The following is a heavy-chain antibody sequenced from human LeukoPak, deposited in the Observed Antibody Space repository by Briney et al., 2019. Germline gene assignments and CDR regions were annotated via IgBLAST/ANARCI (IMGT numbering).Heavy chain of an antibody. CDR3: ARGPRDSSSWYLNY. D-gene: IGHD6-13*01. J-gene: IGHJ4*02. CDR2: INHTGNT. V-gene: IGHV4-34*01. Sequence: SETLSLTCAVYGASFSGYYWSWIRQPPGKGLEWIGEINHTGNTNYSPSLKSRVTISVDMSKNQFSLKLSSVTAADTAVYYCARGPRDSSSWYLNYWGQGTLVAVSS. CDR1: GASFSGYY.